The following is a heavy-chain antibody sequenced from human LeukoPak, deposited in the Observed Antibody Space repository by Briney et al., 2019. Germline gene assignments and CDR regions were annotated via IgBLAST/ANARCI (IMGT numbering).Heavy chain of an antibody. V-gene: IGHV4-59*01. CDR3: ARGGYYGSGNDFRFDP. Sequence: SETLSLTCAVYGGSFSGYYWSWIRQPPGKGLECIGYIHYTGSTNYNPSLKSRVTISVDTSKNQFSLKLSSVTAADTAIYYCARGGYYGSGNDFRFDPWGQGTLVTVSS. CDR1: GGSFSGYY. J-gene: IGHJ5*02. D-gene: IGHD3-10*01. CDR2: IHYTGST.